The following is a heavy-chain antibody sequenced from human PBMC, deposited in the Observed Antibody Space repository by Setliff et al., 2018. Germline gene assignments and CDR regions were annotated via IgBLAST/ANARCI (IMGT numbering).Heavy chain of an antibody. V-gene: IGHV4-61*05. Sequence: SETLSLTCAVSGGSISSSNWWSWIRQPPGKGLEWIGYIYYSGSANYNPSLKSRVSISVDTSKNQFSLKLSSVTAADTAVYYCARGKIRITMIVVPTGGAFDIWGQGTMVTVSS. D-gene: IGHD3-22*01. CDR2: IYYSGSA. J-gene: IGHJ3*02. CDR1: GGSISSSNW. CDR3: ARGKIRITMIVVPTGGAFDI.